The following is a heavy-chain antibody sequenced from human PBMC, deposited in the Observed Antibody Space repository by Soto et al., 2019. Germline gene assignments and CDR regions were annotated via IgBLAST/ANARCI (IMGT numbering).Heavy chain of an antibody. J-gene: IGHJ4*02. Sequence: EVLLVESGGGLVQPGGSLRLSCTASEFIFNTYNMNWVRQAPGKGLEWVSYINNNGKSIYYADSVRGRFTISRDNAKNSLYLQMNSLRDEDTAVYYCARDDYDASGYLWGQGTLVTVSS. CDR2: INNNGKSI. CDR3: ARDDYDASGYL. CDR1: EFIFNTYN. D-gene: IGHD3-22*01. V-gene: IGHV3-48*02.